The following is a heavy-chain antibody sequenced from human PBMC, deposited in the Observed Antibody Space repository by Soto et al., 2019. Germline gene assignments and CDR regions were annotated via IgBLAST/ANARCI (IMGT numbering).Heavy chain of an antibody. CDR3: ARAQGNYDILTGPVSGAFDI. J-gene: IGHJ3*02. V-gene: IGHV3-66*01. CDR2: IYSGGST. CDR1: GFTVSSNY. Sequence: LGGSLRLSCAASGFTVSSNYMSWVRQAPGKGLEWVSVIYSGGSTYYADSVKGRFTISRDNSKNTLYLQMNSLRAEDTAVYYCARAQGNYDILTGPVSGAFDIWGQGTMVIVSS. D-gene: IGHD3-9*01.